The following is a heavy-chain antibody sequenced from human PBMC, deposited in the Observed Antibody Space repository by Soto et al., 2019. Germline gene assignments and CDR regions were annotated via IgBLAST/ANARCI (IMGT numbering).Heavy chain of an antibody. Sequence: EVQLLESGGGLVQPGGSPRLSCAASGLTFSSYAMTWVRQAPGKGLEWVSAMSGGGETTYYADSVKGRFTISRDNSRNTLYLQMNSLRADDSAAYYCAKWHTYYYDSRGFSGFDCWGRGTLVTVSS. CDR2: MSGGGETT. CDR3: AKWHTYYYDSRGFSGFDC. J-gene: IGHJ4*02. V-gene: IGHV3-23*01. CDR1: GLTFSSYA. D-gene: IGHD3-22*01.